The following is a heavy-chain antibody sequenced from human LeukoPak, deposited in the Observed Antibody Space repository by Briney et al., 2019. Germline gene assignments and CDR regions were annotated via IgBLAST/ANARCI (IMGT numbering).Heavy chain of an antibody. Sequence: GAPVKVSCKASGYTFTSSYINWVRQAPAQGLEWMGWVSAYNGKTSYVQNFQGRVTMTTDSSTNTAYMDLTSLTSDDTAVYYCARGGTYYPCIDYWGQGTLVTVSS. CDR1: GYTFTSSY. J-gene: IGHJ4*02. CDR2: VSAYNGKT. CDR3: ARGGTYYPCIDY. D-gene: IGHD1-26*01. V-gene: IGHV1-18*01.